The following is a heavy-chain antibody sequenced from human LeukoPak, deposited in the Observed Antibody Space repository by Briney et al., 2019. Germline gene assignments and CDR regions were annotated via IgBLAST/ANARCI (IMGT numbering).Heavy chain of an antibody. CDR3: AKGVTRTVYYFDY. CDR2: ISGSGGST. Sequence: GGSLRLSCAASGFTFSFYAMSWVRQAPGKGLAWVSAISGSGGSTYYADSVKGRFTISRDNSKNTLYLQMNSLRAEGTAVYYCAKGVTRTVYYFDYWGQGTLVTVSS. D-gene: IGHD1-14*01. V-gene: IGHV3-23*01. J-gene: IGHJ4*02. CDR1: GFTFSFYA.